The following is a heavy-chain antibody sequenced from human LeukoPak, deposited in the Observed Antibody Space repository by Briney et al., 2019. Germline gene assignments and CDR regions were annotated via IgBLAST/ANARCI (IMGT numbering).Heavy chain of an antibody. CDR2: INDSGRT. Sequence: AETLSLTCAVSGVSFSGYYWSWLRQPPGKGLEWVGEINDSGRTNYNPSLKSGVTIPVGTSRNQFSLKLNPVPAADEAAVYYETSIVEVPAATPHNWFDPGGQETRVTVSS. CDR3: ETSIVEVPAATPHNWFDP. CDR1: GVSFSGYY. V-gene: IGHV4-34*01. D-gene: IGHD2-2*02. J-gene: IGHJ5*02.